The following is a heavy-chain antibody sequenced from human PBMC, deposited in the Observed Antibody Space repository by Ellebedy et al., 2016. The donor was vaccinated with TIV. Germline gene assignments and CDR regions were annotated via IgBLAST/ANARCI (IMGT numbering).Heavy chain of an antibody. CDR3: AEEGGSSRGAAGMDV. D-gene: IGHD6-6*01. Sequence: PGGSLRLSCVASGFTLSTYGMHWVRQTPNKGLERVAFISTTGREKYYIDSVKGRLTISRDISKNPLYLQMNSLRVDDTSVYYCAEEGGSSRGAAGMDVWGQGTAVVVSS. J-gene: IGHJ6*02. CDR2: ISTTGREK. V-gene: IGHV3-30*18. CDR1: GFTLSTYG.